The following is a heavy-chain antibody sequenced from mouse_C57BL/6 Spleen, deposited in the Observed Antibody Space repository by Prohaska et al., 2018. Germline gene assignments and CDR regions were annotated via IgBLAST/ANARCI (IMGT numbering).Heavy chain of an antibody. CDR1: GYTFTDYY. J-gene: IGHJ2*01. CDR2: INPNNGGT. V-gene: IGHV1-26*01. Sequence: GYTFTDYYMNWVKQSHGKSLEWIGDINPNNGGTSYNQKFKGKATLTVDKSSSTAYMELRSLTSEDSAVYYCARSEDYAVDYWGQGTTLTVSS. CDR3: ARSEDYAVDY. D-gene: IGHD2-4*01.